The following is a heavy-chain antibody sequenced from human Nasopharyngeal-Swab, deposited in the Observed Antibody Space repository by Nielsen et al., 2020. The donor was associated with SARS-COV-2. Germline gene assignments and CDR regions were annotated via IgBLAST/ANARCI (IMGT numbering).Heavy chain of an antibody. CDR2: IWYDGSYK. J-gene: IGHJ3*02. V-gene: IGHV3-33*01. D-gene: IGHD5-24*01. CDR3: ARDRVGWLQLSPNAFDI. CDR1: GFTFRSYG. Sequence: GGSLRLSCTVSGFTFRSYGMHWVRQAPGEGLEWVAVIWYDGSYKSYGDSVKGRFTISRDNSKNTLYLEMNNLRVEDTAVYYCARDRVGWLQLSPNAFDIWGQGTMVTVSS.